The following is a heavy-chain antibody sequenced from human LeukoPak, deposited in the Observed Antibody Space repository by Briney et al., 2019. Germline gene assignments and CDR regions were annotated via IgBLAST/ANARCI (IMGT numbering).Heavy chain of an antibody. CDR3: ARLQYSSSWYNQLTGPTYYYYGMDV. V-gene: IGHV5-51*01. Sequence: GESLKISCKGSGYSFTSYWIGWVRQMPGKGLEWMGIIYPGDSDTRYSPSFQGQVTISADKSISTAYLQWSSLKASDTAMYYCARLQYSSSWYNQLTGPTYYYYGMDVWGQGTTVTVSS. CDR1: GYSFTSYW. CDR2: IYPGDSDT. D-gene: IGHD6-13*01. J-gene: IGHJ6*02.